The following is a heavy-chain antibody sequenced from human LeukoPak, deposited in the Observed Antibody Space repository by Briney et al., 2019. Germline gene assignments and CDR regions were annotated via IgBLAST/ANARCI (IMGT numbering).Heavy chain of an antibody. Sequence: SETLSLTCTVSGGSISSYYCSWIRQPAGKGQEWIGRIYTSGTTNYNPSLKSRVTISVDMPKNQFSLKLSSVAAADTAVYYCATVDSGSGYVDYWGQGTLVTVSS. CDR1: GGSISSYY. CDR3: ATVDSGSGYVDY. D-gene: IGHD2-15*01. V-gene: IGHV4-4*07. CDR2: IYTSGTT. J-gene: IGHJ4*02.